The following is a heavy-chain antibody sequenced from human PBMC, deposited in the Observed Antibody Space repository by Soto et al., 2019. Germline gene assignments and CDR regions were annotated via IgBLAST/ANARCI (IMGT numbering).Heavy chain of an antibody. J-gene: IGHJ6*02. D-gene: IGHD6-19*01. CDR3: ATDHQWLGDYYYGMDV. CDR2: FDPESGEA. V-gene: IGHV1-24*01. Sequence: ASVKVSCKVSGYTLIELSMPWVRQAPGKGLEWMARFDPESGEAIYAQKFQGRVTMTEDTSTDTAYMELSSLRSEDTAVYYCATDHQWLGDYYYGMDVWGQGTTVTVSS. CDR1: GYTLIELS.